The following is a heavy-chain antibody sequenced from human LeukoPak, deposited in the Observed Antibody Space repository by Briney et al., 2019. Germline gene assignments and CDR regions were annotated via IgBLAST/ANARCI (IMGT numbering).Heavy chain of an antibody. J-gene: IGHJ4*02. V-gene: IGHV3-15*01. CDR3: PTAVATYYDFWSGYYYFDY. D-gene: IGHD3-3*01. CDR2: IKSKTDGGTT. CDR1: GFTFSNAW. Sequence: GGSLRLSCAASGFTFSNAWMSWVRQAPGKGLEWVGRIKSKTDGGTTDYAAPVKGRFTISRDDSKNTLYLQMNSLKTEDTAVYYCPTAVATYYDFWSGYYYFDYWGQGTLVTVSS.